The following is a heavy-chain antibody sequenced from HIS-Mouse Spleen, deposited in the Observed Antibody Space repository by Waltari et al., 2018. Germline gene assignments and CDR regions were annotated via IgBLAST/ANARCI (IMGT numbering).Heavy chain of an antibody. CDR1: GGSISSSSYY. CDR2: IYYSGRT. V-gene: IGHV4-39*07. D-gene: IGHD6-13*01. Sequence: QLQLQESGPGLVKPSETLSLTCTVSGGSISSSSYYWGWIRQPPGMGLEWIGSIYYSGRTNSNPSLKSRLTISVDSSKNQFSLTLSSVTAADTAVYYCAREIPYSSSWYDWYFDLWGRGTLVTVSS. CDR3: AREIPYSSSWYDWYFDL. J-gene: IGHJ2*01.